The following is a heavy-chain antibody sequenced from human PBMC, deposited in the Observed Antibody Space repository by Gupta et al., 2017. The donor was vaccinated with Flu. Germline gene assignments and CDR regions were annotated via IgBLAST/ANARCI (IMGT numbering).Heavy chain of an antibody. J-gene: IGHJ4*02. CDR2: INPSDETK. D-gene: IGHD2-2*01. CDR3: ARAGSRYCSSTSCYGDY. Sequence: YMHCVRQAPGQGLELMGIINPSDETKAYTQKFQGRITRTRDTSTSTFYMELSSLRSEDTAVYYCARAGSRYCSSTSCYGDYWGQGTLVTVSS. CDR1: Y. V-gene: IGHV1-46*01.